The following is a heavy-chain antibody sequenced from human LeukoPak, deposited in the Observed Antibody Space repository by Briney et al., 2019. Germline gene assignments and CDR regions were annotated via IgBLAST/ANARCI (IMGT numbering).Heavy chain of an antibody. CDR1: GFTFDDYA. D-gene: IGHD2-15*01. Sequence: GRSLRLSCAASGFTFDDYAMHWVRQAPGKGLEWVSGISWNSGSIGYADSVKGRFTISRDNAKNSLYLQMNSLRAEDTAVYYCARALGYCSGGSCSEGDPWGQGTLVTVSS. J-gene: IGHJ5*02. CDR2: ISWNSGSI. CDR3: ARALGYCSGGSCSEGDP. V-gene: IGHV3-9*01.